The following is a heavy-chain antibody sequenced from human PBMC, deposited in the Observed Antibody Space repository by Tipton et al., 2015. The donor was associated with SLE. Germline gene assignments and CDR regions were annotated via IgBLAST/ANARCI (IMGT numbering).Heavy chain of an antibody. D-gene: IGHD2-15*01. CDR1: GFTFNAYG. CDR2: IRYDGSNK. Sequence: GSLRLSCAASGFTFNAYGMHWVRQAPGKGLEWVAFIRYDGSNKYYADSVKGRFTISRDNSKKTLYLQMNSLRGEDTAVYYCAKEMSASFTNSYDIWGQGTMVTVSS. CDR3: AKEMSASFTNSYDI. V-gene: IGHV3-30*02. J-gene: IGHJ3*02.